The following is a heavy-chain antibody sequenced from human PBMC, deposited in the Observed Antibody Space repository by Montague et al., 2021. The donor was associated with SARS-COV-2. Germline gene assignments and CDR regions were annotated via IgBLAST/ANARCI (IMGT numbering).Heavy chain of an antibody. V-gene: IGHV4-61*09. CDR2: VQTSGTS. Sequence: TLSLTCSVSGDSMTSGSYFWTWIRQPAGKGLEWIGHVQTSGTSNYNPSLRSRITMSIDTSRNQFPLEVRSVTAADTAVYFCARDRPESWRISPSLAGLFATVVHSASGMDVWGQGTTVTVS. D-gene: IGHD3-10*02. J-gene: IGHJ6*02. CDR1: GDSMTSGSYF. CDR3: ARDRPESWRISPSLAGLFATVVHSASGMDV.